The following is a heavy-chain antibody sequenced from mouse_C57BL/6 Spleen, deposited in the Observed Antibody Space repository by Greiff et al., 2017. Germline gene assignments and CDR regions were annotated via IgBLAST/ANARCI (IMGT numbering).Heavy chain of an antibody. V-gene: IGHV1-69*01. D-gene: IGHD1-3*01. CDR2: IDPSDSYT. Sequence: QVQLQQPGAELVMPGASVKLSCKASGYTFTSYWMHWVKQRPGQGLEWIGEIDPSDSYTNYNQKFKGKSTLTVDKSSSTAYMQLSGLTSEDSAVYYCARVYSEAMDYWGQGTSGTVSS. CDR3: ARVYSEAMDY. CDR1: GYTFTSYW. J-gene: IGHJ4*01.